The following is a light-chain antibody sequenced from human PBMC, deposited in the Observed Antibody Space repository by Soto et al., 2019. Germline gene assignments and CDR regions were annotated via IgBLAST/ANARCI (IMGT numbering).Light chain of an antibody. CDR3: QQRRTWPPLT. Sequence: EIVLTQSPATLSLSPGERATLSCRASQSVSNFLAWYQQKPGQAPRLLIYDASTRATGIPARFSGSWSGTDFALTISSLEPEDFAVYYCQQRRTWPPLTFGGGTKVEIK. J-gene: IGKJ4*01. V-gene: IGKV3-11*01. CDR2: DAS. CDR1: QSVSNF.